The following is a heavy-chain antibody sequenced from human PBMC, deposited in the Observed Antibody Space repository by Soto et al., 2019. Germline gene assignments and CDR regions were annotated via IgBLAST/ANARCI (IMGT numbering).Heavy chain of an antibody. J-gene: IGHJ4*02. CDR1: GGSISSYY. CDR3: ARDTKMGGYLYYFEY. V-gene: IGHV4-59*12. D-gene: IGHD5-12*01. CDR2: IYYSGST. Sequence: ASETLSLTCTVSGGSISSYYWSWIRQPPGKGLEWIGYIYYSGSTYYNPSLKSRVTISVDTSKNQFSLKLSSVTAADTAVYYCARDTKMGGYLYYFEYWGQGTLVTVSS.